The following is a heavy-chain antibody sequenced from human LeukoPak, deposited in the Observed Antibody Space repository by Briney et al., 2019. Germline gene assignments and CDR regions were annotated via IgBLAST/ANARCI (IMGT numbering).Heavy chain of an antibody. CDR3: AKSTIAAVGKDYYYAMDA. Sequence: GESLKISCSASGFTFRRYAMHWVRQAPGKGLEYISGISSNGGNTDHADSVKGRFTISRDNSKNTLYLQMHSLRGEDTAVYYCAKSTIAAVGKDYYYAMDAWGQGTTVTVSS. CDR1: GFTFRRYA. CDR2: ISSNGGNT. V-gene: IGHV3-64*04. J-gene: IGHJ6*02. D-gene: IGHD6-13*01.